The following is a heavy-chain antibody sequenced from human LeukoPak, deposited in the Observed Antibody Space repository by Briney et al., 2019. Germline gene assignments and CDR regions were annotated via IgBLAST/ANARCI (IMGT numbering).Heavy chain of an antibody. CDR1: GGSIRSSYYY. J-gene: IGHJ4*02. CDR3: ARSRRELPHDY. CDR2: IYDSGST. D-gene: IGHD1-26*01. Sequence: PSETLSLTCTVSGGSIRSSYYYWGWIRQPPGKGLEWIGSIYDSGSTYYNPSLKSRVTISVDTPKNQFSLKLNSVTAADTAVYYCARSRRELPHDYWGQGTLVTVSS. V-gene: IGHV4-39*01.